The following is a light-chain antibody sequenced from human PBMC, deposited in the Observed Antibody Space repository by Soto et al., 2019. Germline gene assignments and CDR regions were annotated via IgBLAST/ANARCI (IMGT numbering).Light chain of an antibody. Sequence: EIVVTQSPGILSVSPGDRATLSCRASQSVSTNLAWYQQKPGQAPTLLIYAASTRATGIPARFTGSGSGTDCTLTISSLQSEDFAVYYCQEYSKWPLFTFGPGTRVDI. CDR1: QSVSTN. CDR2: AAS. V-gene: IGKV3-15*01. CDR3: QEYSKWPLFT. J-gene: IGKJ3*01.